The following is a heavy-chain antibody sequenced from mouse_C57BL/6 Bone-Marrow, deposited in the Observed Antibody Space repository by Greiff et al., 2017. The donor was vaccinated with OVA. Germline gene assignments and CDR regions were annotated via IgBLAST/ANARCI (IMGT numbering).Heavy chain of an antibody. D-gene: IGHD2-4*01. CDR2: IDPETGGT. V-gene: IGHV1-15*01. Sequence: VHLVESGAELVRPGASVTLSCKASGYTFTDYEMHWVKQTPVHGLEWIGAIDPETGGTAYNQKFKGKAILTADKSSSTAYMELRSLTSEDSAVYYCTRRGLPPRYWGQGTTLTVSA. CDR3: TRRGLPPRY. CDR1: GYTFTDYE. J-gene: IGHJ2*01.